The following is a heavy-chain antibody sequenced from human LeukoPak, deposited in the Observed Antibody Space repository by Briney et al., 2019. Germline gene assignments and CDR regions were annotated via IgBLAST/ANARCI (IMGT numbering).Heavy chain of an antibody. J-gene: IGHJ3*01. D-gene: IGHD6-13*01. CDR3: VRGVSISSSWYNDL. Sequence: GGSLRLSCAASGFTFSSYAMHWVRQAPGKGLEWVAVISYDGSNKYYADSVKGRFTISRDNAKNSLYLQMNSLRAEDTAVYYCVRGVSISSSWYNDLWGQGAMVTVSS. CDR2: ISYDGSNK. V-gene: IGHV3-30-3*01. CDR1: GFTFSSYA.